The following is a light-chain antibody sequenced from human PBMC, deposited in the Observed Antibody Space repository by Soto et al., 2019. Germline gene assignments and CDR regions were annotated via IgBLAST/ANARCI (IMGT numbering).Light chain of an antibody. Sequence: SALTQPPSASGTPGQRVTISCSGSSSNIGSNVVNWFQQLPGTAPKLRIYSNNQRPSGVPDRFSGSKSGTSASLAISGLRSDDEADYFCATWDDSLNGFYVFGTGTKVTV. CDR1: SSNIGSNV. V-gene: IGLV1-44*01. CDR2: SNN. CDR3: ATWDDSLNGFYV. J-gene: IGLJ1*01.